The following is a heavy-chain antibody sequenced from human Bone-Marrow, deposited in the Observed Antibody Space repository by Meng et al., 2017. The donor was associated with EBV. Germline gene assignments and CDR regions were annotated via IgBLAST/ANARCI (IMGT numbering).Heavy chain of an antibody. CDR3: ARNLLALAVNEDYFDF. CDR1: GGSINSSNC. J-gene: IGHJ4*02. CDR2: IYHSGGT. Sequence: VQVQEAGPGLVTPSGTLSLTCAVSGGSINSSNCCVWVRQPPGKGLGCIGEIYHSGGTNPSLQSRVTISVDKAKNHFSLKLRSVTAADTAVYYCARNLLALAVNEDYFDFWGQGSLVTVFS. V-gene: IGHV4-4*02. D-gene: IGHD6-19*01.